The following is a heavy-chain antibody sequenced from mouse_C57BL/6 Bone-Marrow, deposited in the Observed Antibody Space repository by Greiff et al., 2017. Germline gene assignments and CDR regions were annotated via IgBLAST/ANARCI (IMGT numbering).Heavy chain of an antibody. J-gene: IGHJ3*01. Sequence: VQGVESGEGLVKPGGSLKLSCAASGFTFSSYAMSWVRQTPEKRLEWVAYISSGGDYIYYADTVKGRFTISRDNARNTLYLQMSSLKSEDTAMYYCTRDQGNYVGFAYWGQGTLVTVSA. D-gene: IGHD2-1*01. CDR2: ISSGGDYI. V-gene: IGHV5-9-1*02. CDR1: GFTFSSYA. CDR3: TRDQGNYVGFAY.